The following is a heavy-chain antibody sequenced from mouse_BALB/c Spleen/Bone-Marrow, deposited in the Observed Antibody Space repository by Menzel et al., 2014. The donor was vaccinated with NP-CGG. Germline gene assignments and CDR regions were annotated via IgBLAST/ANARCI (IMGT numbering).Heavy chain of an antibody. Sequence: EVKLVESGGDLVKPGGSLKLSCAASGFTFSSYGMSWVRQTPDKRLEWVATISSGGSCTYYPDSVKGRFTISRDNAKNTLYLQMSSLKSEDTAMYYCARPYDFGAWFAYWGQGTLVTVSA. D-gene: IGHD2-4*01. CDR1: GFTFSSYG. CDR3: ARPYDFGAWFAY. J-gene: IGHJ3*01. CDR2: ISSGGSCT. V-gene: IGHV5-6*01.